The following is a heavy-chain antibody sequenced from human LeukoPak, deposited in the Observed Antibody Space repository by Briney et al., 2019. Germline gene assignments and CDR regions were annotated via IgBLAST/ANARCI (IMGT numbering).Heavy chain of an antibody. J-gene: IGHJ4*02. V-gene: IGHV3-23*01. Sequence: PGGSLRLSCAASGFTFSSYAMSWVRQAPGKGLEWVSAISGSGGSTYYADSVKGRFTISRDNSKNTLYLQMNSLRAEDTAVYYCAKSDYSSSWYSVPFDYWGQGTLVTVSS. CDR1: GFTFSSYA. D-gene: IGHD6-13*01. CDR3: AKSDYSSSWYSVPFDY. CDR2: ISGSGGST.